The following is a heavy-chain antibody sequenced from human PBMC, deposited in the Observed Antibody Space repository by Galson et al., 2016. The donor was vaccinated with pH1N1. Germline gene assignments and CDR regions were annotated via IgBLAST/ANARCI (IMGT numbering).Heavy chain of an antibody. Sequence: TLSLTCTVSGGSISSGDYYWSWIRQPPGKGLEWIGYIFYSESTYYNPSLKSRVTISVDTSKNQFSLKLTSVTAADTAVYYCARGVAAAGSYYFDFWGQGSTVIVSS. CDR2: IFYSEST. CDR1: GGSISSGDYY. CDR3: ARGVAAAGSYYFDF. V-gene: IGHV4-30-4*08. J-gene: IGHJ4*03. D-gene: IGHD6-13*01.